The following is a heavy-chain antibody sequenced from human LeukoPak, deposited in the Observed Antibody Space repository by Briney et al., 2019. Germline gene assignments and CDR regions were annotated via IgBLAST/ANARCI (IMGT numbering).Heavy chain of an antibody. CDR1: GGTFSSYA. V-gene: IGHV1-69*05. J-gene: IGHJ6*03. Sequence: ASVKVSCKASGGTFSSYAISWVRQAPGQGLEWMGRIIPIFGTANYAQKFQGRVTITTDESTSTAYMELSSLRSGDTAVYYCARDRAWVYSNPIYYYYYYMDVWGKGTTVTVSS. CDR3: ARDRAWVYSNPIYYYYYYMDV. D-gene: IGHD6-13*01. CDR2: IIPIFGTA.